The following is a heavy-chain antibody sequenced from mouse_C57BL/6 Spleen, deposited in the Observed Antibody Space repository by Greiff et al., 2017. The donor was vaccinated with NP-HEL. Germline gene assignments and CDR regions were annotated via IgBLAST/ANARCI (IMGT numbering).Heavy chain of an antibody. V-gene: IGHV3-6*01. D-gene: IGHD3-2*02. Sequence: ESGPGLVKPSQSLSLTCSVTGYSITSGYYWNWIRQFPGNKLEWMGYISYDGSNNYNPSLKNRISITRDTSKNQFFLKLNSVTTEDTATYYCARVLDSSGYDYAMDYWGQGTSVTVSS. J-gene: IGHJ4*01. CDR3: ARVLDSSGYDYAMDY. CDR1: GYSITSGYY. CDR2: ISYDGSN.